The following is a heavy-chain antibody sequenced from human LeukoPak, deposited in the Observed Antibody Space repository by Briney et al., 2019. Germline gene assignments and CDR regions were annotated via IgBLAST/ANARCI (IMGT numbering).Heavy chain of an antibody. Sequence: GASVKVSCKASGYTFIGYYMHWVRQAPGQGLEWMGWISPNSGGTNYAQKFQGRVTMTRDTSISTAYMELSRLRSDDTAVYYCARDHRGTVTTFYYVDYCGQGTLSSVSS. D-gene: IGHD4-11*01. J-gene: IGHJ4*02. CDR1: GYTFIGYY. CDR3: ARDHRGTVTTFYYVDY. CDR2: ISPNSGGT. V-gene: IGHV1-2*02.